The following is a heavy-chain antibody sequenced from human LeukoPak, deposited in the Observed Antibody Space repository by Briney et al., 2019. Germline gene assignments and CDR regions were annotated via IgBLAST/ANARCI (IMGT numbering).Heavy chain of an antibody. Sequence: ASVRVSCKASGYTFTSYYMHWVRQAPGQGLEWMGWINTYKGNTNYAQKLQGRVTMTTDTSTSTAYMELRSLRVDDTAMYYCARDRFTGLGALDIWGQGTMVTVSS. CDR3: ARDRFTGLGALDI. D-gene: IGHD3-16*02. CDR2: INTYKGNT. CDR1: GYTFTSYY. J-gene: IGHJ3*02. V-gene: IGHV1-18*04.